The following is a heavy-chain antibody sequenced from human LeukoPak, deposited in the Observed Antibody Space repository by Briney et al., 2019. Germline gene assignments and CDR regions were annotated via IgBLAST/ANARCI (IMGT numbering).Heavy chain of an antibody. D-gene: IGHD3-22*01. CDR3: ARSPRDSRDWTGSLDY. CDR1: GFTFNNFG. V-gene: IGHV3-30*13. J-gene: IGHJ4*02. CDR2: ISYSGSVQ. Sequence: GMSLRLSCAASGFTFNNFGMHWVRQAPGKGLEWVSVISYSGSVQFYADSVKGRFTISRDDSKNRAYLQMNSLRVEDTAVYYCARSPRDSRDWTGSLDYWGQGALVTVSS.